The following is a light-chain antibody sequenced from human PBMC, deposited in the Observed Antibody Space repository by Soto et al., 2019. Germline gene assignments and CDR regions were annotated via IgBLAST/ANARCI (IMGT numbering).Light chain of an antibody. J-gene: IGKJ4*01. CDR2: DTS. Sequence: RVMTQSPVTLSVSPGESATLSCRASQSVSSHVAWYQQKAGRAPRLLIYDTSSRVTGVPARFSGSGSETEFTITISGLQSEDFAVYYCQQYDNWPLTFGGGTTLQIK. CDR1: QSVSSH. V-gene: IGKV3-15*01. CDR3: QQYDNWPLT.